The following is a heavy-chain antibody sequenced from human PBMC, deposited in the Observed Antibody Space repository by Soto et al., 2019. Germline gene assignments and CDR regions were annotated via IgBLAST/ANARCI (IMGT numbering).Heavy chain of an antibody. Sequence: ASAKAACRASGYTLTSYYFHWVRQAPGQGLEWMGIINPSGGSTSYAQKFQGRVTMTRDTSTSTVYMEVSSLRSEDTAVYYCDTAHPFTIFVVIHTSTPYMD. CDR1: GYTLTSYY. CDR2: INPSGGST. J-gene: IGHJ6*03. V-gene: IGHV1-46*03. CDR3: DTAHPFTIFVVIHTSTPYMD. D-gene: IGHD3-3*01.